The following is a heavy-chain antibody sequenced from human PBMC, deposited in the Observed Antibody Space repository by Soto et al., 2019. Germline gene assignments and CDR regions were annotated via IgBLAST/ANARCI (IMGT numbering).Heavy chain of an antibody. CDR1: GYTFTGYY. J-gene: IGHJ5*02. CDR2: INPNSGGT. Sequence: ASVKLSCKASGYTFTGYYMHWVRQAPGQGLEWMGWINPNSGGTNYAQKFQGRVTMTRDTSISTAYMELSRLRSDDTAVYYCARGVGGSYYENWFDPWGQGTLVTVSS. V-gene: IGHV1-2*02. CDR3: ARGVGGSYYENWFDP. D-gene: IGHD1-26*01.